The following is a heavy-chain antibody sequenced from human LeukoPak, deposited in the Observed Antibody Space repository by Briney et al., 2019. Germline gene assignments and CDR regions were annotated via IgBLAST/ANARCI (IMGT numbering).Heavy chain of an antibody. D-gene: IGHD2-2*01. Sequence: ASVKVSCKASGYTFTTYYMHWVRQAPGQGLEFMGKISPSDGVTDCTQKFQGRIIMTRDTSKSTDYMELTSLKSDDTAVFYCAREAPHTYQFDCWGQGTLVTVSS. V-gene: IGHV1-46*01. CDR3: AREAPHTYQFDC. CDR1: GYTFTTYY. J-gene: IGHJ4*02. CDR2: ISPSDGVT.